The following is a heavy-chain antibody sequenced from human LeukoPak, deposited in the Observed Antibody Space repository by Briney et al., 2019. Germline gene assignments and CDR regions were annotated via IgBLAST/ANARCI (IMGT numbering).Heavy chain of an antibody. CDR1: GYTFTSHG. CDR2: INTNTGNP. J-gene: IGHJ4*02. V-gene: IGHV7-4-1*02. CDR3: GRDPRLGIRGYTYGYIEY. D-gene: IGHD5-18*01. Sequence: ASVKVSCKASGYTFTSHGISWVRQAPGQGLQWMGWINTNTGNPTYAQGFTGRYVFSLDTSVSTAYLQISGLTADDTAVYFCGRDPRLGIRGYTYGYIEYWGQGTLVTVSS.